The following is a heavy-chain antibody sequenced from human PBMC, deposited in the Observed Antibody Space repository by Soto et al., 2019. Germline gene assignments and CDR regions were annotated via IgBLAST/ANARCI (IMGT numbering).Heavy chain of an antibody. D-gene: IGHD3-10*01. CDR1: GGSISSYY. J-gene: IGHJ2*01. CDR2: IYYSGST. Sequence: LSLTCTVSGGSISSYYWSWIRQPPGKGLEWIGYIYYSGSTNYNPSLKSRVTISVDTSKNQFSLKLSSVTAADTAVYYCARDLRYYGSGSYIYFDLWGRGTLVTVSS. CDR3: ARDLRYYGSGSYIYFDL. V-gene: IGHV4-59*01.